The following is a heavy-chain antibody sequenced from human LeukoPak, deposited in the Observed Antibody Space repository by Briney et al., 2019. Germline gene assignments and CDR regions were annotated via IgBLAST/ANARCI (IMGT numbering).Heavy chain of an antibody. V-gene: IGHV3-23*01. Sequence: GGSLRLSCAASGFTFSSNGMSWVRQAPGKGLEWVSAISDSGDSTFYADSVKGRFTISRDNSKNTLYLQTKSLRAEDTAVYYCAKRSDYGGNGNYFDYWGQGTLVTVSS. J-gene: IGHJ4*02. CDR3: AKRSDYGGNGNYFDY. CDR1: GFTFSSNG. D-gene: IGHD4-23*01. CDR2: ISDSGDST.